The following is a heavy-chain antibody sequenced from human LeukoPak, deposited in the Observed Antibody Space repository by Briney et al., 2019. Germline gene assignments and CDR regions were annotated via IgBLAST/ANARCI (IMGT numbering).Heavy chain of an antibody. CDR3: ARAVLLGTDFDY. J-gene: IGHJ4*02. Sequence: SSVKVSCKASGYTFTGYYMHWVRQAPAQGLEWMGWINPNRGGTNYAQKFQGRVTMTRDTSISTAYMELSRLRSDDRAVYYCARAVLLGTDFDYWGQGTLVTISS. V-gene: IGHV1-2*02. CDR1: GYTFTGYY. D-gene: IGHD5-18*01. CDR2: INPNRGGT.